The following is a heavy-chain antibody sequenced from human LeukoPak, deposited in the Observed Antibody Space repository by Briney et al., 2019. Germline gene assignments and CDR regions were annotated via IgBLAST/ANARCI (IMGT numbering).Heavy chain of an antibody. J-gene: IGHJ4*02. Sequence: PSQTQSLTCTVSGGSISSGGCYWSWIRQHPGKGLEWIGYIYYSGSTYYNPSLKSRVTISVDTSKNQFSLKLSSVTAADTAVYYCARERSTQLWFFDYWGQGTLVTVSS. CDR3: ARERSTQLWFFDY. CDR2: IYYSGST. V-gene: IGHV4-31*03. D-gene: IGHD5-18*01. CDR1: GGSISSGGCY.